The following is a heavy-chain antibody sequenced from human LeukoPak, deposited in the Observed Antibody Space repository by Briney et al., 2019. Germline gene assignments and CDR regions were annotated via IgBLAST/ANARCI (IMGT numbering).Heavy chain of an antibody. Sequence: GGSLRLSCAASGLTFRTYGMNWVRQAPGKGLEWISYINSNSDTVHYSNSVEGRFTISRDNAKNSLYLQMNSLRAEDTAMYYCARDTRGESDYWGHGTLVTVSS. CDR1: GLTFRTYG. V-gene: IGHV3-48*04. J-gene: IGHJ4*01. CDR3: ARDTRGESDY. CDR2: INSNSDTV. D-gene: IGHD2-2*01.